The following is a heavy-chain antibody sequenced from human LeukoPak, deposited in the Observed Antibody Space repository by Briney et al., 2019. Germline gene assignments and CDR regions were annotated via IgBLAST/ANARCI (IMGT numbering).Heavy chain of an antibody. CDR2: IKSKSNGGTT. CDR3: TTEFGSGYYFDY. D-gene: IGHD6-19*01. J-gene: IGHJ4*02. Sequence: GGSLRLSCAASGFIFSDYAMNWVRQAPGKGLEWVGRIKSKSNGGTTDYTAPVKGRFAISRDDSKNTLYLQMSSLETEDTAVYYCTTEFGSGYYFDYWGQGTLVTVSS. CDR1: GFIFSDYA. V-gene: IGHV3-15*01.